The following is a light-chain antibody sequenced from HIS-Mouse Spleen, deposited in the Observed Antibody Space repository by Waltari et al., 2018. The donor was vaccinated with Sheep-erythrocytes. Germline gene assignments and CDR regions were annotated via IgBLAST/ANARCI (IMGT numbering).Light chain of an antibody. CDR3: QAWDSSTYV. Sequence: SYELTQPPSVSVSPGQTASITCSGDKLGDKYACWYQQKPGQSPVLVIYQDSKRPSGIPERVSVSNSGNTATMTISWTQAMDEADYYCQAWDSSTYVFGTGTKVTVL. J-gene: IGLJ1*01. CDR1: KLGDKY. CDR2: QDS. V-gene: IGLV3-1*01.